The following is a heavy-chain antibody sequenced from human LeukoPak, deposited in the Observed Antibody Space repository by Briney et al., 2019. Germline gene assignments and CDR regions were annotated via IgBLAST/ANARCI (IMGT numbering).Heavy chain of an antibody. V-gene: IGHV3-9*01. Sequence: PGGSLRLSCAASGFTFDNYAMHRVRQAPGKGLEWLSIISWNSGYIGYADSVKGRFTISRDNAKKSLDLQMNSLRAEDTAFYYCAKVRGTYSSGYFFDYWGQGTLVTVSS. D-gene: IGHD6-19*01. CDR3: AKVRGTYSSGYFFDY. CDR1: GFTFDNYA. J-gene: IGHJ4*02. CDR2: ISWNSGYI.